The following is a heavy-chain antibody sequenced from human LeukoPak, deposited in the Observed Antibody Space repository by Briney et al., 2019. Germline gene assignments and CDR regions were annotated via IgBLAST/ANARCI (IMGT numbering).Heavy chain of an antibody. CDR1: GYTFTSYA. D-gene: IGHD3-10*01. Sequence: ASVKVSCKASGYTFTSYAMHWVRQAPGQRLEWMGWINAGNGNTKYSQKFQGRVTITRDISASTAYMELSSLRSEDTAVYYCATITMVRGTDYWGQGTLVTVSS. CDR2: INAGNGNT. J-gene: IGHJ4*02. V-gene: IGHV1-3*01. CDR3: ATITMVRGTDY.